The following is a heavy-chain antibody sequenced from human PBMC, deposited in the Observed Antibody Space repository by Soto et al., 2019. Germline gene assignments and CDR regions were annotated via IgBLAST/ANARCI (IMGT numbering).Heavy chain of an antibody. CDR2: IIPILGIA. V-gene: IGHV1-69*02. J-gene: IGHJ6*03. CDR1: GGTFSSYT. D-gene: IGHD6-6*01. CDR3: ASGSSSSYYMDV. Sequence: SVKVSCKASGGTFSSYTISWVRQAPGQGLEWMGRIIPILGIANYAQKFQGRVTITADKSTSTAYMELSSLRSEDTAVYYCASGSSSSYYMDVWGKGTTVTVSS.